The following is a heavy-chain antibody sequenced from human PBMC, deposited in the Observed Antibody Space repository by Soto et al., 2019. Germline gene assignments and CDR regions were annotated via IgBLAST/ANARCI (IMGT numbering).Heavy chain of an antibody. Sequence: GESLTISCKGSGYSFISYWIGWVRQMPGKGLERMGIIYPGDSDTRYSPSFQGQVTISADKSISTAYMELSSLRSEDTAVYYFARGRYSWLRLQPPTDYGMDVWGQGTTVTVSS. D-gene: IGHD5-12*01. V-gene: IGHV5-51*01. CDR1: GYSFISYW. CDR2: IYPGDSDT. J-gene: IGHJ6*02. CDR3: ARGRYSWLRLQPPTDYGMDV.